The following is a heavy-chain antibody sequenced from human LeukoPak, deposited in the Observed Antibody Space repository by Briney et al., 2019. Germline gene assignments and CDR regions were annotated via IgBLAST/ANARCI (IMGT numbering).Heavy chain of an antibody. D-gene: IGHD3-9*01. CDR1: GYTFTSYD. V-gene: IGHV1-8*01. J-gene: IGHJ4*02. CDR2: MNPNSGNT. Sequence: GASVKVSCKASGYTFTSYDINWVRQATGQGLEWMGWMNPNSGNTGYAQKFQGRVTMTRNTSISTAYMELSSLRSEDTAVYYCARELIRFDVLTGPFDYWGQGTLVTVSS. CDR3: ARELIRFDVLTGPFDY.